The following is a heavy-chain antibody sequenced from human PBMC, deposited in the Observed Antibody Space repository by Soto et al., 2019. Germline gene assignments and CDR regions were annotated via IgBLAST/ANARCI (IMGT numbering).Heavy chain of an antibody. Sequence: SETLSLTCAVYCGSFNNYFWSWIRQPPGKGLEWIGEINHSGSTNYNPSLKSRVTISVDTSKNQFSLKLNSVTAADTAVYYCARVHVVLMEFADWFDPWGLGTLVTVSS. CDR1: CGSFNNYF. CDR3: ARVHVVLMEFADWFDP. V-gene: IGHV4-34*01. J-gene: IGHJ5*02. CDR2: INHSGST. D-gene: IGHD2-8*01.